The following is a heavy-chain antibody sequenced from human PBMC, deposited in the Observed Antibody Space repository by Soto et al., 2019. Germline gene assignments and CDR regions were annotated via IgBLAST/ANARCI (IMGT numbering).Heavy chain of an antibody. CDR2: VSNEGSK. V-gene: IGHV3-74*01. CDR3: TATPRNGMGV. Sequence: EVQPVESGGGLVQPGGSLRLACAGSGFRVSDYWMHWVRQAPGKGLVWVSRVSNEGSKEYADFVKGRFTLSKDNAKNTLYLEMDSLSVEDTALYYCTATPRNGMGVWGQGTKVTVAS. J-gene: IGHJ6*02. CDR1: GFRVSDYW.